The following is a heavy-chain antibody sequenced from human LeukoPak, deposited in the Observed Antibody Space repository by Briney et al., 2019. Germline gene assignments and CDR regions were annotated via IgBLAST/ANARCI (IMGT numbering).Heavy chain of an antibody. CDR2: IIPMFGIA. CDR1: GGTFSSYA. J-gene: IGHJ3*02. Sequence: ASVKLSCKASGGTFSSYAISWVRQAPGQGLEWMGRIIPMFGIANYAQKFQGRVTITADKSTSTAYMELSSLSSEDTAVYYCAGGIPVAVNTEQAFDIWGQGTMVTVSS. V-gene: IGHV1-69*04. D-gene: IGHD6-19*01. CDR3: AGGIPVAVNTEQAFDI.